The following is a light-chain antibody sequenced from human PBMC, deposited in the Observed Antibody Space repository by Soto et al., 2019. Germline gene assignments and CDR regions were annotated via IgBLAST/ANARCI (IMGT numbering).Light chain of an antibody. CDR3: QQYGSSPET. V-gene: IGKV3-20*01. CDR1: QSVSSSY. CDR2: GAS. J-gene: IGKJ1*01. Sequence: IVLTQSPGTLSLSPGERATLSCRASQSVSSSYLASYQQKPGQDPRLLIYGASSGATGIPDRFSGSGSGTGFTLTISRLETEDFAVYYCQQYGSSPETFGQGTKVEIK.